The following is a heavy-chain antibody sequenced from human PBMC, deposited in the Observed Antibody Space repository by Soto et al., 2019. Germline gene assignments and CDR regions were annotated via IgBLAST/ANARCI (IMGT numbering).Heavy chain of an antibody. CDR1: GFTRSNAW. Sequence: GGSLRLSCAASGFTRSNAWMNWVRQAPGKGLEWVGRIKSKTDGGTTDYAAPVKGRFTISRDDSKNTLYLQMNSPKTEDTAVYYCTTGSWRSSCLDYWGQGTLVTVSS. CDR2: IKSKTDGGTT. V-gene: IGHV3-15*07. D-gene: IGHD6-13*01. CDR3: TTGSWRSSCLDY. J-gene: IGHJ4*02.